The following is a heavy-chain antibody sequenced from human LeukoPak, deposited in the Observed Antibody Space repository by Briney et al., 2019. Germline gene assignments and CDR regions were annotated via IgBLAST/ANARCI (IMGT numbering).Heavy chain of an antibody. CDR2: IYYSGST. J-gene: IGHJ4*02. CDR1: GGSISSYY. V-gene: IGHV4-59*01. CDR3: ARDATAGNFDY. D-gene: IGHD6-13*01. Sequence: PSETLSLTCTVSGGSISSYYWSWIRQPPGKGLEWIGYIYYSGSTNYNPSLKSRVTIPVDTSKNQFSLKLSSVTAADTAVYYCARDATAGNFDYWGQGTLVTVSS.